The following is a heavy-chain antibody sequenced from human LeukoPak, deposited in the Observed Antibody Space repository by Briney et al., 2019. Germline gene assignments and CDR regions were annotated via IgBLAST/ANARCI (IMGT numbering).Heavy chain of an antibody. CDR3: AKVDKWLVPAS. Sequence: GASLRLSCAASGFTFGSYGMHWVRQAPGKGLEWVAVIWYDGSNKYYADSVKGRFTISRDNSKNTLYLQMNSLRAEDTAVYYCAKVDKWLVPASWGQGTLVTVSS. J-gene: IGHJ5*02. V-gene: IGHV3-33*06. D-gene: IGHD6-19*01. CDR2: IWYDGSNK. CDR1: GFTFGSYG.